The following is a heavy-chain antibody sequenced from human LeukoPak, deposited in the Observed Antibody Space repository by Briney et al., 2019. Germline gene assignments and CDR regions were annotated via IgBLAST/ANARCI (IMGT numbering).Heavy chain of an antibody. CDR1: GGSISSSSYY. CDR2: IYYSGST. V-gene: IGHV4-61*01. Sequence: PSETLSLTCTVSGGSISSSSYYWSWIRQPPGKGLEWIGYIYYSGSTNYNPSLKSRVTISVDTSKNQFSLKLSSVTAADTAVYYCARGRVFDWLLRYYFDYWGQGTLVTVSS. CDR3: ARGRVFDWLLRYYFDY. J-gene: IGHJ4*02. D-gene: IGHD3-9*01.